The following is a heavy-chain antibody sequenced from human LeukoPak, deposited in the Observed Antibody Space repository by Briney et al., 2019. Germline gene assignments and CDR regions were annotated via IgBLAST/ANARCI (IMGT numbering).Heavy chain of an antibody. J-gene: IGHJ2*01. V-gene: IGHV3-30-3*01. Sequence: GGSLRLSCAASGFTFSSYAMHWVRQAPGKGLEWVAVISYDGSNKYYADSVKGRFTISRDNSKNTLYLQMNSLRAEDTAVYYCAKESRDCSSTSCQGYFDLWGRGTLVTVSS. CDR2: ISYDGSNK. CDR1: GFTFSSYA. D-gene: IGHD2-2*01. CDR3: AKESRDCSSTSCQGYFDL.